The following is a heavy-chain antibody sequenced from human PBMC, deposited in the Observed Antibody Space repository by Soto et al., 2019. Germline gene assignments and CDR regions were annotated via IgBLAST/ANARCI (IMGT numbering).Heavy chain of an antibody. CDR1: GFTFSIYA. CDR2: ISGSGSTI. J-gene: IGHJ4*02. CDR3: AKVFYYYDSSGYYYFDY. Sequence: WGSLGISCATSGFTFSIYAVSWVRQAPGKGPEWISSISGSGSTIYYADSVKGRFTISIDNSKNTLYLQMRSLRAEDTAVYYCAKVFYYYDSSGYYYFDYWGQGTLVTVSS. V-gene: IGHV3-23*01. D-gene: IGHD3-22*01.